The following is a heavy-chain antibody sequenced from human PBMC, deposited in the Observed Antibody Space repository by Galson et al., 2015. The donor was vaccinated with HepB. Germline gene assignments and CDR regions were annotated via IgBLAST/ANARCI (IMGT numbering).Heavy chain of an antibody. V-gene: IGHV1-69*13. Sequence: SVKVSCKPSGGSFSRYAMSWFRQAPGEGLEWMGGIIPMYGVAQYGQKLQGRVTIDADESTSTLYMELSSLRSEDTAVYYCARVDGEDDYDTSGFSYWGQGTLVTVSS. CDR1: GGSFSRYA. J-gene: IGHJ4*02. CDR3: ARVDGEDDYDTSGFSY. D-gene: IGHD3-22*01. CDR2: IIPMYGVA.